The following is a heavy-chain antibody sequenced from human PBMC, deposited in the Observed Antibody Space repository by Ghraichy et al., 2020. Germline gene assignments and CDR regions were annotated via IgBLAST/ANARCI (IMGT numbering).Heavy chain of an antibody. CDR3: ARGLNSDHYYYYDYMDV. V-gene: IGHV4-59*01. CDR1: GGSISSYY. D-gene: IGHD2/OR15-2a*01. Sequence: SETLSLTCTVSGGSISSYYWNWIRQPPGRGLEWIGYIYYNGNTNYNPSLKSRVTISKDTSNNQFSLRLSSVTAADTAVYYCARGLNSDHYYYYDYMDVWGKGSTVTVS. CDR2: IYYNGNT. J-gene: IGHJ6*03.